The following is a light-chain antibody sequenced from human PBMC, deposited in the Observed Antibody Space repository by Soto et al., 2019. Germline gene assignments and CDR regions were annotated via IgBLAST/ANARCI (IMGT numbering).Light chain of an antibody. V-gene: IGKV3-15*01. CDR2: GAS. Sequence: ERMMTQSPALLSVAPGERATPSCRASQSVSINLACYQQKPDQVPRLLIYGASSRATGIPARFSGSGSGTDFTLTISSLQSEDFAVYYCQQYNNWPLTFGGGTKVDI. CDR1: QSVSIN. CDR3: QQYNNWPLT. J-gene: IGKJ4*01.